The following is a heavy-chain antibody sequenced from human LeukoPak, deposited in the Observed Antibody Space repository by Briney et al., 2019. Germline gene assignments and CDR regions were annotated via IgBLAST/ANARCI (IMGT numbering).Heavy chain of an antibody. Sequence: GGSLRLSCAASGFTFSRYAMHWVRQSPGKGLKYLSPITSNGGSTYDANSVKGRFIISRDNSKNTLYLQLGSLRADDMAMYYCATASGSQYAEYFQHWGQGTMVTVSS. CDR2: ITSNGGST. CDR3: ATASGSQYAEYFQH. V-gene: IGHV3-64*01. D-gene: IGHD1-26*01. CDR1: GFTFSRYA. J-gene: IGHJ1*01.